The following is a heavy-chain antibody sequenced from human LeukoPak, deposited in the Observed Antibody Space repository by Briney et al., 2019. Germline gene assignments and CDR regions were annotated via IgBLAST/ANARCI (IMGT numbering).Heavy chain of an antibody. D-gene: IGHD1-14*01. CDR2: IYYSGST. CDR1: GGSISSYY. V-gene: IGHV4-59*01. Sequence: PSETLSLTCTVSGGSISSYYWSWIRQPPGKGLEWIGYIYYSGSTNYNPSLKSRVTISVDTSKNQFSLRLSSVTAADTAVYYCARGTSPPEGVDYWGQGTLVTVSS. J-gene: IGHJ4*02. CDR3: ARGTSPPEGVDY.